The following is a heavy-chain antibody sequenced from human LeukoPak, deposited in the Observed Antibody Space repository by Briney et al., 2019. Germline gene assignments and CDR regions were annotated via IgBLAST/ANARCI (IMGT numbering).Heavy chain of an antibody. Sequence: SETLSLTCTVSGGSISSSSYYWGWIRQSPGKGLEWIGSIYYSGNTYYNPSLNSRVTITVDTSKDQFSLQLSSVTAADTTVYYCARSHIVAVTGFAFDIWGQGTLVTVSS. J-gene: IGHJ3*02. CDR1: GGSISSSSYY. CDR3: ARSHIVAVTGFAFDI. D-gene: IGHD2-21*02. V-gene: IGHV4-39*01. CDR2: IYYSGNT.